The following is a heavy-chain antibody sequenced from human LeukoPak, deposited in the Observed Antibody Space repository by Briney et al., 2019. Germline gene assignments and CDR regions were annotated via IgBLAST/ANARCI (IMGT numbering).Heavy chain of an antibody. CDR3: ARGGRWELPRPYAFDI. CDR2: ISAYNGHT. CDR1: GYTFTSSG. J-gene: IGHJ3*02. Sequence: ASVKVSCKASGYTFTSSGISWVRQAPGQGLGWMGWISAYNGHTNYAQKLQGRVTMTTDTSTSTAYMELRSLRSDDTAVYYCARGGRWELPRPYAFDIWGQGTIVTVSS. D-gene: IGHD1-26*01. V-gene: IGHV1-18*01.